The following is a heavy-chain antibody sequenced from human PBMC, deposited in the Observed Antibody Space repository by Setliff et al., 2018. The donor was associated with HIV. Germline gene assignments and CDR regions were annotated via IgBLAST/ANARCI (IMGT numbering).Heavy chain of an antibody. CDR3: ARAYRDNVWGSWRQISSWFDS. CDR1: GGSFNEYY. CDR2: INHSGST. V-gene: IGHV4-34*01. D-gene: IGHD3-16*01. Sequence: ETLSLTCAVSGGSFNEYYWNWIRQIPGKGLEWIGEINHSGSTNYNESLKRRLRISVDTSKNQFSLSLNSVTAADTAVYYCARAYRDNVWGSWRQISSWFDSWGQGNLVTVSS. J-gene: IGHJ5*01.